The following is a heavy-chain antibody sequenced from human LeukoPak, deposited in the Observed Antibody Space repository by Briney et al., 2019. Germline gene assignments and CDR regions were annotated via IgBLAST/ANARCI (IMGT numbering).Heavy chain of an antibody. CDR1: GSSISNYY. CDR2: IYTSGGT. Sequence: SETLSLTCTVSGSSISNYYWTWIRQPAGKGLEWIGRIYTSGGTDYNPSLKSRVIILLDTSKNQFSLRLSSVTAADTAVYYCARQDFDSGGLYGDYWGQGTLVTVSS. V-gene: IGHV4-4*07. D-gene: IGHD3-22*01. CDR3: ARQDFDSGGLYGDY. J-gene: IGHJ4*02.